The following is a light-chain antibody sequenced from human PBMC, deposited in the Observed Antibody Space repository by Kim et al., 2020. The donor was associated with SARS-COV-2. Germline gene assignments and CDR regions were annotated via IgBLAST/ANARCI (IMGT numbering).Light chain of an antibody. Sequence: SASVGDRLPDSSRASQTMSKYLNLYEQTPGNAPTLLIYGASSLQSGVPSMFSGSGSDTDFTLTISSLQRGDSATYYCQQSYKIPYTCGQGTKLDI. J-gene: IGKJ2*01. V-gene: IGKV1-39*01. CDR3: QQSYKIPYT. CDR1: QTMSKY. CDR2: GAS.